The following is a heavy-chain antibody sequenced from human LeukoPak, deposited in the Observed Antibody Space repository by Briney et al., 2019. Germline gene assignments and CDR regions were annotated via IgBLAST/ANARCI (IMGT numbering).Heavy chain of an antibody. D-gene: IGHD5-12*01. CDR2: ISSSGSTI. J-gene: IGHJ4*02. CDR3: ASKSVMATIGGY. CDR1: GFTFSNYE. V-gene: IGHV3-48*03. Sequence: PGGSLRLSCAASGFTFSNYEMNWVRQAPGKGLEWVSYISSSGSTIYYADSVKGRFTISRDNAKNSLYLQMNSLRVEDTAVYYCASKSVMATIGGYWGQGTLVTVSS.